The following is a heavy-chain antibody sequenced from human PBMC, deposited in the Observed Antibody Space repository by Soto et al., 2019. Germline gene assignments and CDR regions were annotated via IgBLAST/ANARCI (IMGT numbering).Heavy chain of an antibody. V-gene: IGHV3-23*01. Sequence: EVQVLESGGDLVQPGGSLRLSCAASGFTIRNYAMSWVRQAPGKALEWVSGISGSSDRTYYADSVKGRFTISKDTSSNTLYLQMNSLRVEDTAVYHCEGSWTWGQGTMVTVCS. J-gene: IGHJ3*01. D-gene: IGHD5-12*01. CDR3: EGSWT. CDR1: GFTIRNYA. CDR2: ISGSSDRT.